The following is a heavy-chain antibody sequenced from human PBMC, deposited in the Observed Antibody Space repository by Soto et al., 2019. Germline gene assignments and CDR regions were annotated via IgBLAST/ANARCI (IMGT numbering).Heavy chain of an antibody. CDR2: IYYSGRT. J-gene: IGHJ5*02. V-gene: IGHV4-30-4*01. CDR1: RGSISSGDFY. CDR3: ARESGHTYAKRRWFDP. D-gene: IGHD5-18*01. Sequence: SETLSLTCTVSRGSISSGDFYWSWIRQPPGKGLEWIGNIYYSGRTNYNPSLKSRLIISVDTSKNQFSLKLSSVTAADTAVYYCARESGHTYAKRRWFDPWGQGTLVTVSS.